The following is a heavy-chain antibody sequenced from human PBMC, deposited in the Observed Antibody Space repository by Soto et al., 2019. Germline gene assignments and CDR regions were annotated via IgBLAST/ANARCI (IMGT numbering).Heavy chain of an antibody. CDR2: ISSSSSTI. J-gene: IGHJ6*02. CDR3: ARDDYGDYGKILDYYYGMDV. CDR1: GFTFSIYS. D-gene: IGHD4-17*01. V-gene: IGHV3-48*02. Sequence: EVQLVESGGGLVQPGGSLRLSCAASGFTFSIYSMNWVRQAPGKGLEWFSYISSSSSTIYYADSVKGRFTISRDNAKNSLYLHMNSLRDEDTAVYYCARDDYGDYGKILDYYYGMDVWGQGTTVTVSS.